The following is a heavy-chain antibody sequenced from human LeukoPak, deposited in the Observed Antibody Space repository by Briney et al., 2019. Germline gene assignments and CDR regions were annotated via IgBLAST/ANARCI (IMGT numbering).Heavy chain of an antibody. CDR3: ARARSGSYDYFDY. J-gene: IGHJ4*02. Sequence: GGSLRLSCAASGFTFSSYWMHWVRQAPGKGLEWVANIKEDGSEKYYVDSVKGRFTISRDNAKTSLYLQMNSLRVEDTAVYYCARARSGSYDYFDYWGQGTLVTVSS. V-gene: IGHV3-7*01. D-gene: IGHD1-26*01. CDR1: GFTFSSYW. CDR2: IKEDGSEK.